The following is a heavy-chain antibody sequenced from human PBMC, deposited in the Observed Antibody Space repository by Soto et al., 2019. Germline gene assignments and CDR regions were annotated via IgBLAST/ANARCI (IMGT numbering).Heavy chain of an antibody. J-gene: IGHJ6*03. CDR1: GGSFSGYY. Sequence: QVQLQQWGAGLLKPSETLSLTCAVYGGSFSGYYWSWIRLPAGKGLEWIGEINHSGSTHYNPSLKSRVTISVDTSKNQFSLKLSSVTAADTAVYYCARMVVYYMDVWGKGTTVTVSS. CDR2: INHSGST. CDR3: ARMVVYYMDV. V-gene: IGHV4-34*01. D-gene: IGHD2-8*01.